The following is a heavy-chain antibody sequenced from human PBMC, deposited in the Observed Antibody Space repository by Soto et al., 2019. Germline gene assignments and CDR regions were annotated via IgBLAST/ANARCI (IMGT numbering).Heavy chain of an antibody. CDR2: IYYSGST. Sequence: QVQLQESGPGLVKPSQTLSLTCTVSGGSITSGGYCWTWIRQHPVKGLEWMGHIYYSGSTSYNPSLERRVTISIDTSKNQFSLKLTSVTAADTAVYYCARDGDYFGSGSPPLLSRWGQGTLVTVSS. CDR3: ARDGDYFGSGSPPLLSR. CDR1: GGSITSGGYC. J-gene: IGHJ4*02. D-gene: IGHD3-10*01. V-gene: IGHV4-31*03.